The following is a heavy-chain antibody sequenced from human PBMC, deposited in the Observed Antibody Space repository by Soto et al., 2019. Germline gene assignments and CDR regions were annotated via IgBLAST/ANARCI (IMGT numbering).Heavy chain of an antibody. CDR2: ISYDGSNK. V-gene: IGHV3-30*18. D-gene: IGHD5-18*01. J-gene: IGHJ6*02. CDR3: AKGIPDTGGYYYYSMDV. Sequence: PGGSLRLSCAASGFTFSSYGMHWVRQAPGKGLEWVAVISYDGSNKYYADSVKGRFTISRDNSENILYLQMNSLRAEDTAVYYCAKGIPDTGGYYYYSMDVWGQGTAVTVSS. CDR1: GFTFSSYG.